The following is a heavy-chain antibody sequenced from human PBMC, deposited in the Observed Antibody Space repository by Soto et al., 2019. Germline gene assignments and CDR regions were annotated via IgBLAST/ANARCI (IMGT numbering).Heavy chain of an antibody. Sequence: ASVKVSCKGFGYIFMKYGINWVRQAPGQGLEWVGWISPYSGYTHSAQKFHGRLTLTTDTAASTAYMELRILRSADTAFFYCAREASVLIPAAQPSRFDSWGQGTLVTVSS. CDR2: ISPYSGYT. CDR3: AREASVLIPAAQPSRFDS. J-gene: IGHJ4*02. V-gene: IGHV1-18*01. D-gene: IGHD2-2*01. CDR1: GYIFMKYG.